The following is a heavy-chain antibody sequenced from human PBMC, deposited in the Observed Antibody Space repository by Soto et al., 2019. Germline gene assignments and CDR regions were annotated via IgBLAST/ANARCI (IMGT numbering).Heavy chain of an antibody. J-gene: IGHJ5*02. D-gene: IGHD3-3*01. Sequence: GGSLRLSCAASGFTFSSYSMNWVRQAPGKGLEWVSSISSSSSYIYYADSVKGRFTISRDNAKNSLYLQMNSLRAEDMAVYYCARARDPLTPLSSITIFGVAIQPWFDPWGQGTLVTVSS. CDR2: ISSSSSYI. CDR1: GFTFSSYS. CDR3: ARARDPLTPLSSITIFGVAIQPWFDP. V-gene: IGHV3-21*01.